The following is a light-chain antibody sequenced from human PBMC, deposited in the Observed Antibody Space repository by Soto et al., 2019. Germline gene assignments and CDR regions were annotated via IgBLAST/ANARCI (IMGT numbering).Light chain of an antibody. CDR1: QSVSSSY. CDR3: QQYGSSLIT. J-gene: IGKJ5*01. V-gene: IGKV3-20*01. Sequence: VVLTQSTGTPSLSPGGRATLSCRASQSVSSSYLAWYQQKPGQAPRLLIYGASSRATGIPDRFSGSGSGTDFTLTISRLEPEDFAVYYCQQYGSSLITFGQGTRLEI. CDR2: GAS.